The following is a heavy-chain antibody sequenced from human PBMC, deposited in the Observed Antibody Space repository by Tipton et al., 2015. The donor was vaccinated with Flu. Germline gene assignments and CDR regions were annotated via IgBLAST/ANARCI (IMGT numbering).Heavy chain of an antibody. CDR1: GFTVSTSY. J-gene: IGHJ6*02. Sequence: RSLRLSCAVSGFTVSTSYMSWVRQPPGKGLEWVSGISWNSDVDYADSVKGRFTISRDNAKNSLYLQMNSLRIEDTAFYYCAKNNGPRSYKYGLDVWGQGTTVTV. CDR2: ISWNSDV. D-gene: IGHD1-14*01. CDR3: AKNNGPRSYKYGLDV. V-gene: IGHV3-9*01.